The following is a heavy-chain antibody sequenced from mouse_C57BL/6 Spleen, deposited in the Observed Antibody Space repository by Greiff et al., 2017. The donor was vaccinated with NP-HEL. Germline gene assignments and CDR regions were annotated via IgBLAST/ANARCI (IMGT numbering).Heavy chain of an antibody. CDR2: IYPRSGNT. V-gene: IGHV1-81*01. CDR1: GYTFTSYG. CDR3: ASSRYYYGSSYDAMDY. D-gene: IGHD1-1*01. J-gene: IGHJ4*01. Sequence: QVQLQQSGAELARPGASVKLSCKASGYTFTSYGISWVKQRTGQGLEWIGEIYPRSGNTYYNEKFKGKATLTVDKSSSTAYMQLSSLTSEDSAVYYCASSRYYYGSSYDAMDYWGQGTSVTVSS.